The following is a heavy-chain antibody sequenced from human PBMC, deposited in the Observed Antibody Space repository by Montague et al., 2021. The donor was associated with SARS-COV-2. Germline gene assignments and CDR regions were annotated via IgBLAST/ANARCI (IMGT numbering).Heavy chain of an antibody. CDR3: ARLPYDNSYGMDV. Sequence: SETLSLTCTVSGGSISTYYWNWIRQFPGKGLEWIGYIDYSGSTNYNPSLQSPVIISVDRSKIQFSLKLNSVTAADTAIYYCARLPYDNSYGMDVWGQGTTVTVSS. J-gene: IGHJ6*02. V-gene: IGHV4-59*01. D-gene: IGHD3-9*01. CDR2: IDYSGST. CDR1: GGSISTYY.